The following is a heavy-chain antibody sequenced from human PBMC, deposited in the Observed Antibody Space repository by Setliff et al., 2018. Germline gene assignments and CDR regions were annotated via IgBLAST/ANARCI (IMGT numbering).Heavy chain of an antibody. CDR3: TRDTRLQAVMGGPREHHYYYFGLDV. Sequence: GASVKVSCKASGYTFSTYGISWVRQAPGQGLEWMGWISAHNGDPDYAQKLQGRITMTTDTSTSTAYIELRSLRSDDTALYYCTRDTRLQAVMGGPREHHYYYFGLDVWGQGTTVTVSS. CDR2: ISAHNGDP. CDR1: GYTFSTYG. D-gene: IGHD3-16*01. V-gene: IGHV1-18*01. J-gene: IGHJ6*02.